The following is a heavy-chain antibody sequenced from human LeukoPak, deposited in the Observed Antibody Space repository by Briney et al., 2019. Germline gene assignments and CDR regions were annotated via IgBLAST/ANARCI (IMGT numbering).Heavy chain of an antibody. CDR1: GFTFSSYS. CDR3: AKVPSLYHFHS. J-gene: IGHJ4*02. Sequence: GGSLRLSCAASGFTFSSYSMNWVRQAPGKGLEWVSSISSSSSYIYYADSVKGRFTISRDNAKNSLYLQMNSLRAEDTAVYYCAKVPSLYHFHSWGQGTLVTVSS. CDR2: ISSSSSYI. V-gene: IGHV3-21*04. D-gene: IGHD2-8*01.